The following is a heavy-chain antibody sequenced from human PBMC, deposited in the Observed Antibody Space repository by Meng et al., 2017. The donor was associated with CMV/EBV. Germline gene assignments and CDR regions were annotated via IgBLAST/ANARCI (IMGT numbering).Heavy chain of an antibody. CDR1: GFTFDDYG. Sequence: LKISCAASGFTFDDYGMSWVRQAPGKGLEWVSGINWNGGSTGYADSVKGRFTISRDNAKNSLYLQMNSLRAEDTALYYCARDKRFQGWFDPWGQGTLVTVSS. J-gene: IGHJ5*02. D-gene: IGHD5-24*01. V-gene: IGHV3-20*04. CDR2: INWNGGST. CDR3: ARDKRFQGWFDP.